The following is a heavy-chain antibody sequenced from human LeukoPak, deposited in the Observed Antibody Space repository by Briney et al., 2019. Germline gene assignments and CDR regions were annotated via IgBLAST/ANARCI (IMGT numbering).Heavy chain of an antibody. J-gene: IGHJ6*02. CDR1: GFTFDDYA. D-gene: IGHD2-2*01. Sequence: PGGSLRLSCAASGFTFDDYAMHWVRQAPGKGLEWVSGISWNSGSIGYADSVKGRFTISRDNAKNSLYLQMNSLKTEDTAVYYCTRHSDTYCSRANCYVDNFYGLDVWGQGTRVTVSS. V-gene: IGHV3-9*01. CDR2: ISWNSGSI. CDR3: TRHSDTYCSRANCYVDNFYGLDV.